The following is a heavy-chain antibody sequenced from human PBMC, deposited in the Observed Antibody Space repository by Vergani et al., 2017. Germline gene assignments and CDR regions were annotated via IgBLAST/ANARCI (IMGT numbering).Heavy chain of an antibody. J-gene: IGHJ6*03. CDR3: AKEQEYSSSWYANYYYYMDV. Sequence: QVQLVESGGGVVQPGGSLRLSCAASGFTFSSYGMHWVRQAPGKGLEWVAFIRYDGSNKYYADSVKGRFTISRDNSKNTLYLQMNSLRAEDTAVYYCAKEQEYSSSWYANYYYYMDVWGKGTTVTVSS. CDR1: GFTFSSYG. V-gene: IGHV3-30*02. CDR2: IRYDGSNK. D-gene: IGHD6-13*01.